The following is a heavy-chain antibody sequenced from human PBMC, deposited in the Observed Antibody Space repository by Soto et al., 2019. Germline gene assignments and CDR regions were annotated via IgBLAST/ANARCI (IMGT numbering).Heavy chain of an antibody. D-gene: IGHD2-8*01. CDR2: IYWDDDK. CDR3: AQRLRDYGVGRERANDFDP. Sequence: QITLKESGPTLVRPTQTLTLTCTFSGFSLSTTGVGVGWIRQPPGKALEWLALIYWDDDKRYSPSLKSRLTITKDTSKNEVILTMTNMDPVDTATYYCAQRLRDYGVGRERANDFDPWGQGTLVTVSS. J-gene: IGHJ5*02. CDR1: GFSLSTTGVG. V-gene: IGHV2-5*02.